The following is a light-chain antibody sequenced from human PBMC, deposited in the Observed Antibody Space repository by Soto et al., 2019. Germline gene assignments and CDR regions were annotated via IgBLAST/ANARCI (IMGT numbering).Light chain of an antibody. V-gene: IGKV3-15*01. CDR2: GAS. CDR1: QSVSSN. Sequence: EIVMTQSPATLPVSPGERATLSCRASQSVSSNLAWYQQKPGQAPRFLIYGASTRATGIPARFSGSGSGTEFTLTISSLQSEDFAVYYCQQYDNWPLTF. J-gene: IGKJ4*01. CDR3: QQYDNWPLT.